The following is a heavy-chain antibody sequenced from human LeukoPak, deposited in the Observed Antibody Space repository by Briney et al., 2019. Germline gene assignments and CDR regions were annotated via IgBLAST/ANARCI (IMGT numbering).Heavy chain of an antibody. D-gene: IGHD3-10*01. CDR1: GFTFSSYS. V-gene: IGHV3-48*01. Sequence: GGSLRLSCAASGFTFSSYSMNWVRQAPGKGLEWISHITASGTAMFYADSVKGRFTISRDNAKNSLYLQMNSLRAEDTAVYYCAREAYYYDAGGEFDYWGQGTLVTVSS. CDR3: AREAYYYDAGGEFDY. CDR2: ITASGTAM. J-gene: IGHJ4*02.